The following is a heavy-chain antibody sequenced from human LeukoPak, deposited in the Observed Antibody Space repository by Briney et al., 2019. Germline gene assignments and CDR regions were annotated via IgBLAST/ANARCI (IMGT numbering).Heavy chain of an antibody. D-gene: IGHD3-16*01. Sequence: TGGSLRLSCAASGFTFSSYAMSWVRQAPGKGLEWVSAISGSGGSTYYADSVKGRFTISRDDSQNTLYLQMNSLRDEDTAVYYCVRLGAQYDYGMDVWGQGTTVTVSS. V-gene: IGHV3-23*01. CDR3: VRLGAQYDYGMDV. J-gene: IGHJ6*02. CDR1: GFTFSSYA. CDR2: ISGSGGST.